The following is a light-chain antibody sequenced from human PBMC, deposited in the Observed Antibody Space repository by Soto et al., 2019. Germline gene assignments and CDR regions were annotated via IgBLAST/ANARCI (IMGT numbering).Light chain of an antibody. CDR3: QQRSNWPPIT. Sequence: ELVLTQSPATLSLSPGERATLSCRASQSVISYLAWYQQKPGQAPRLLIYDASNRATGIPARFSGSGSGTDFTLTISSLEPEDFAVYYCQQRSNWPPITFGQGTRLEIK. CDR1: QSVISY. J-gene: IGKJ5*01. CDR2: DAS. V-gene: IGKV3-11*01.